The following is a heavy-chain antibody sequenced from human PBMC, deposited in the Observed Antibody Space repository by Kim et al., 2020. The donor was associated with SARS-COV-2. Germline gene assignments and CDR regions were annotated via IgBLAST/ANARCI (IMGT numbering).Heavy chain of an antibody. Sequence: NYKPSLKSRVTISADTSTNHISLKMTSGTAADTAVYYWAKGGVFYYNQMDVWGQGTTVTVSS. V-gene: IGHV4-61*03. CDR3: AKGGVFYYNQMDV. J-gene: IGHJ6*02.